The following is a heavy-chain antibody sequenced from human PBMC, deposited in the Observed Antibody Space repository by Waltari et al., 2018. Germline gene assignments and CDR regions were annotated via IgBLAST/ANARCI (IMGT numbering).Heavy chain of an antibody. Sequence: EVQLVESGGGLIPPGGSLRLSCAASGFPVSSNYMSWVSQAPGKGLCVVSVIYSGGSTYYADSVKGRFTSSRDNSKNTLYLQMNSLRAEDTAVYYCARGEDGGSYYFYWGQGTLVTVSS. V-gene: IGHV3-53*01. CDR3: ARGEDGGSYYFY. J-gene: IGHJ4*02. D-gene: IGHD1-26*01. CDR1: GFPVSSNY. CDR2: IYSGGST.